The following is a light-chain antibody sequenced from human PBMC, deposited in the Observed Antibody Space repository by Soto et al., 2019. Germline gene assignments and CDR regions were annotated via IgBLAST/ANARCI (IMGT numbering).Light chain of an antibody. V-gene: IGLV2-11*01. Sequence: QSALTQPRSVSGSPGQSVTISCTGTSSDVGGYKYVSWYQQHPGKAPKLMIYDVSKRPSGVPDRFSGSKSGNTASLTISGLQAEDEAHYYCCSYAGRSVVFGGGTKVTVL. J-gene: IGLJ2*01. CDR3: CSYAGRSVV. CDR2: DVS. CDR1: SSDVGGYKY.